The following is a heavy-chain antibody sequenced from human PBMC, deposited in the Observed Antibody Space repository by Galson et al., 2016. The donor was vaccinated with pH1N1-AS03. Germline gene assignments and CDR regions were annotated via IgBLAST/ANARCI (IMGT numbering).Heavy chain of an antibody. V-gene: IGHV3-23*01. D-gene: IGHD1-1*01. CDR3: AKGSGD. Sequence: SLRLSCAASGFTFSTYSMNWVRQAPGKGLEWVSGIWGNGDSTYYADSVKGRFTISRDNSKNTLFLQMNSLRADDMAVYYCAKGSGDWGPGTLVAVSS. CDR2: IWGNGDST. J-gene: IGHJ4*02. CDR1: GFTFSTYS.